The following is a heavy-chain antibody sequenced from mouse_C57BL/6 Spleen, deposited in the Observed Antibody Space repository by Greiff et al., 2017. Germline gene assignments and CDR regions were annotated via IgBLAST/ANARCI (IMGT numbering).Heavy chain of an antibody. V-gene: IGHV5-6*02. CDR3: ARLYDGYRFAY. CDR1: GFTFSSYG. J-gene: IGHJ3*01. CDR2: ISSGGSYT. D-gene: IGHD2-3*01. Sequence: DVMLVESGGDLVKPGGSLKLSCAASGFTFSSYGMSWVRQTPDKRLAWVATISSGGSYTYYPDSVKGRFTISRDNAKNTLYLQMSSLKSEDTAMYYCARLYDGYRFAYWGQGTLVTVSA.